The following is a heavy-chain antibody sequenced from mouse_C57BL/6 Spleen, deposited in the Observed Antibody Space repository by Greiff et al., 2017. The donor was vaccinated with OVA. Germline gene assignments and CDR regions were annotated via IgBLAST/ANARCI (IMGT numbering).Heavy chain of an antibody. CDR1: GYTFTSYW. Sequence: QVQLKQPGAELVKPGASVKVSCKASGYTFTSYWMHWVKQRPGQGLEWIGRIHPSDSDTNYNQKFKGKATLTVDKSSSTAYMQLSSLTSEDSAVYYCAIPLYGNSPPYAMDYWGQGTSVTVSS. CDR3: AIPLYGNSPPYAMDY. V-gene: IGHV1-74*01. CDR2: IHPSDSDT. J-gene: IGHJ4*01. D-gene: IGHD1-1*01.